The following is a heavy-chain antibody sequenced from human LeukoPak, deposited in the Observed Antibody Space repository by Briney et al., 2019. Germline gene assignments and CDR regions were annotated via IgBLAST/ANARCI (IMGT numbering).Heavy chain of an antibody. CDR2: ISWNSGSI. J-gene: IGHJ4*02. CDR3: AILNYDSSGYYRQFDY. Sequence: PGRSLRLSCAASGFTFDDYAMHWVRQAPGKSLEWVSGISWNSGSIGYADSVKGRFTISRDNAENSLYLQMNSLRAEDTALYYCAILNYDSSGYYRQFDYWGQGTLVTVSS. D-gene: IGHD3-22*01. CDR1: GFTFDDYA. V-gene: IGHV3-9*01.